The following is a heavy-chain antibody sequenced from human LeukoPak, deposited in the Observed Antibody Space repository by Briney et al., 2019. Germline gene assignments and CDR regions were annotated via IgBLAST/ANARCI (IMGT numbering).Heavy chain of an antibody. CDR2: IYYSGST. D-gene: IGHD4-23*01. J-gene: IGHJ4*02. CDR1: GGSISSYY. Sequence: SETLSLTCTVSGGSISSYYWSWTRQPPGKGLEWIGYIYYSGSTNYNPSLKSRVTISVDTSKNQFSLKLSSVTAADTAVYYCARFRDYGGNSGLNYWGQGTLVTVSS. V-gene: IGHV4-59*01. CDR3: ARFRDYGGNSGLNY.